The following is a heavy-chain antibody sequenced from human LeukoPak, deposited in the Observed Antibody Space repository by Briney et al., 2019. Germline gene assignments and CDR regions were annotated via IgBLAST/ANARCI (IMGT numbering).Heavy chain of an antibody. CDR3: ARAYYVLDY. V-gene: IGHV4-39*07. CDR2: IYYTGAT. D-gene: IGHD2/OR15-2a*01. Sequence: SETLSLTCTVSGGSISSSSYYWGWIRQPPGKGLEWIGSIYYTGATYYNPSLKSRVTISVDTSKNQFSLKLSSVTAADTAIYYCARAYYVLDYWGQGTLVTVSS. J-gene: IGHJ4*02. CDR1: GGSISSSSYY.